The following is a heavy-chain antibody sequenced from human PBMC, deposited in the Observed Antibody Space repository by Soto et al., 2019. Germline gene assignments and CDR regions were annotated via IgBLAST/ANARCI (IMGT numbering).Heavy chain of an antibody. D-gene: IGHD3-22*01. CDR1: GFTFSSYW. Sequence: GSLRLSCAASGFTFSSYWMSWVRQAPGRGLEWMANIKYDGSEKYYVDSVKGRLTISRDNAKNSLYLQMNSLRAEDTAVYYCASSPHKDSRPDYWGQGTLVTVSS. V-gene: IGHV3-7*03. J-gene: IGHJ4*02. CDR3: ASSPHKDSRPDY. CDR2: IKYDGSEK.